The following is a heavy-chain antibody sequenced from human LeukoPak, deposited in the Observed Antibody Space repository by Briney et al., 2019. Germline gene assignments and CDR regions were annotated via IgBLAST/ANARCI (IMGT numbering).Heavy chain of an antibody. V-gene: IGHV3-21*01. D-gene: IGHD3-22*01. CDR2: ISSSSSYI. Sequence: PGGSLRLSCAASGFTFSDYYMNWVRQAPGKGLEWVSSISSSSSYIYYADSVKGRFTISRDNAKNSLYLQMNSLRAEDTAVYYCARVIHYDSSGYYRGGYYFDYWGQGTLVTVSS. CDR1: GFTFSDYY. CDR3: ARVIHYDSSGYYRGGYYFDY. J-gene: IGHJ4*02.